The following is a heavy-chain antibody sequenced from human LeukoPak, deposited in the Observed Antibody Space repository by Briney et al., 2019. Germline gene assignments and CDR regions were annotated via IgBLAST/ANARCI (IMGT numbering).Heavy chain of an antibody. J-gene: IGHJ4*02. CDR3: TTEGLPGSFDY. Sequence: AGGSLRLSCAASGFTFSSYAMSWVRQAPGKGLEWVGRIKNKADAGTAEYAAPVKGRFTISRDDSKNTVYLQMNSLETEDTAMYYCTTEGLPGSFDYWGQGTLVTVSS. CDR2: IKNKADAGTA. V-gene: IGHV3-15*01. D-gene: IGHD4-11*01. CDR1: GFTFSSYA.